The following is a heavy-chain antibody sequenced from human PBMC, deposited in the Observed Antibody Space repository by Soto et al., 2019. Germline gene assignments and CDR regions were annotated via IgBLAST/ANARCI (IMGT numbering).Heavy chain of an antibody. CDR2: IFTGGAT. V-gene: IGHV3-53*01. Sequence: PGGSLRLSCAASGFIVSSNYMSWVRQAPGKGLEWVSVIFTGGATDYADSVKGRFTMSRDISKNTLYLQMTRLRVNDTAVYFCVKEFKGAF. CDR3: VKEFKGAF. CDR1: GFIVSSNY. J-gene: IGHJ3*01.